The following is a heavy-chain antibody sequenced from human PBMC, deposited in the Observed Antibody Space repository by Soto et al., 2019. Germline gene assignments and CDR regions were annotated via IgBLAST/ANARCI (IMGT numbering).Heavy chain of an antibody. V-gene: IGHV3-9*01. J-gene: IGHJ4*02. CDR3: AKDIDPRVLSYYFDY. D-gene: IGHD1-26*01. CDR2: ISWNSGSI. CDR1: GFTFDDYA. Sequence: EVQLVESGGGLVQPGRSLRLSCAASGFTFDDYAMHWVRQAPGKGLEWVSGISWNSGSIGYADSVKGRFTISRDNAKNSLYLQMNSLRAEDTALYDCAKDIDPRVLSYYFDYWGQGTLVTVSS.